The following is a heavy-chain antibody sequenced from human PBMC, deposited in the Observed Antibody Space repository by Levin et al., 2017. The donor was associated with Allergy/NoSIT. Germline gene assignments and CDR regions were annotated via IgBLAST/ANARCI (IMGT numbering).Heavy chain of an antibody. CDR2: ISNNGGRT. CDR1: GFTFNKNT. CDR3: VKNGDYGELGN. V-gene: IGHV3-64D*06. J-gene: IGHJ4*02. Sequence: GASVKVSCSASGFTFNKNTMQWVRQAPGKGLEHVSAISNNGGRTYYTDSVKGRFTISRDNSKNTLYLQMSSLRPEDTAMYYCVKNGDYGELGNWGQGTLVTVSS. D-gene: IGHD4-17*01.